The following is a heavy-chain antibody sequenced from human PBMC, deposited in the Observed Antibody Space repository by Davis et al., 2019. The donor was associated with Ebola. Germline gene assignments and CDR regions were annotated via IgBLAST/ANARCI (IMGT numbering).Heavy chain of an antibody. Sequence: AASVKVSCKASGFILTNYAIHWVRQAPGQRLEWMGWVHGGNGNTKYSQRFQGRVTITADKSTSTAYMELSSLRSEGTAVYYCAREMATIRDYWGQGTLVTVSS. D-gene: IGHD5-24*01. CDR3: AREMATIRDY. CDR1: GFILTNYA. CDR2: VHGGNGNT. J-gene: IGHJ4*02. V-gene: IGHV1-3*01.